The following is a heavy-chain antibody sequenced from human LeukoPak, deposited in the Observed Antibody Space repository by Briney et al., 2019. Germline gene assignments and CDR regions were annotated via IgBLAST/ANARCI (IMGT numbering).Heavy chain of an antibody. D-gene: IGHD3-22*01. CDR2: ITSDGGST. CDR1: GFTFSDYA. J-gene: IGHJ4*02. V-gene: IGHV3-64*03. CDR3: VKRYYYDSSGYYYPY. Sequence: GRSLRLSCSASGFTFSDYAMHWVRQAPGKGLEYVSGITSDGGSTYDADSVRGRFTTSRDNSKNTLYLQMNYLRAEDTAVYYCVKRYYYDSSGYYYPYWGQGTLVTVSS.